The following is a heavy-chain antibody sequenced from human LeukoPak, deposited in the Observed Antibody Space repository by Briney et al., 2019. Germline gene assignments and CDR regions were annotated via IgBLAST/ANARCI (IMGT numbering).Heavy chain of an antibody. CDR3: AKGGWYFDY. CDR1: GFTFSSYG. J-gene: IGHJ4*02. CDR2: ISYDGSNK. Sequence: PGGSLRLSCAAPGFTFSSYGMHWVRQAPGKGLEWVAVISYDGSNKYYADSVKGRFTISRDNSKNTLYLQMNSLRAEDTAVYYCAKGGWYFDYWGQGTLVTVSS. V-gene: IGHV3-30*18. D-gene: IGHD6-19*01.